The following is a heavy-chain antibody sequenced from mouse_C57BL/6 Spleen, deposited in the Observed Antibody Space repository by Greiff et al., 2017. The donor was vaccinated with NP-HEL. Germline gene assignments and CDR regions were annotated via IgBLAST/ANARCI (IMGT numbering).Heavy chain of an antibody. V-gene: IGHV1-18*01. CDR3: ARSSYYYGSSPYAMDY. J-gene: IGHJ4*01. CDR2: INPNNGGT. CDR1: GYTFTDYN. D-gene: IGHD1-1*01. Sequence: EVQLQQSGPELVKPGASVKIPCKASGYTFTDYNMDWVKQSHGKSLEWIGDINPNNGGTIYNQKFKGKATLTVDKSSNTAYMELRILTSEDTAVYYCARSSYYYGSSPYAMDYWGQGTSVTVSS.